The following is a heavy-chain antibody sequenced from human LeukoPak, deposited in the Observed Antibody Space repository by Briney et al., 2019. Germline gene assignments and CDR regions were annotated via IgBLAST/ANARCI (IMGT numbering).Heavy chain of an antibody. V-gene: IGHV3-23*01. CDR3: AKAHDSSGYRSIDY. D-gene: IGHD3-22*01. Sequence: GGTLRLSCAASGFTFSSYGMSWVRQAPGKGLEWVSAISGSGGSTYYADSVKGRFTISRDNSKNTLYLQMNNLRAEDTAVYYCAKAHDSSGYRSIDYWGQGTLVTVSS. J-gene: IGHJ4*02. CDR1: GFTFSSYG. CDR2: ISGSGGST.